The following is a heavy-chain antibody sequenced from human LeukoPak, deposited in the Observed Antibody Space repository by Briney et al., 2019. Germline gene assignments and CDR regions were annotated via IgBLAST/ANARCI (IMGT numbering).Heavy chain of an antibody. D-gene: IGHD1-26*01. CDR3: ARVVGATLFDY. CDR1: GFTFSSYS. CDR2: IYSGGST. V-gene: IGHV3-53*01. Sequence: GGSLRLSCAASGFTFSSYSMSWVRQAPGKGLEWVSVIYSGGSTYYADSVKGRFTISRDNSKNTLYPQMNSLRAEDTAVYYCARVVGATLFDYWGQGTLVTVSS. J-gene: IGHJ4*02.